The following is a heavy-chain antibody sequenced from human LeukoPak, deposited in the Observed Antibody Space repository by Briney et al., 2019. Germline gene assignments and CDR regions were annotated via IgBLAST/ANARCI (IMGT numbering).Heavy chain of an antibody. CDR1: GFSFSSYS. D-gene: IGHD3-16*01. CDR2: ISYDGSSK. Sequence: TGGSLRLSCAASGFSFSSYSFNWVRQAPGKGLEWVAVISYDGSSKYYADSVKGRFTISRDNSKNTLYLQMNSLRPEDTAVYFCASVWGVTDYLDYWGQGTLVTVSS. V-gene: IGHV3-30*03. CDR3: ASVWGVTDYLDY. J-gene: IGHJ4*02.